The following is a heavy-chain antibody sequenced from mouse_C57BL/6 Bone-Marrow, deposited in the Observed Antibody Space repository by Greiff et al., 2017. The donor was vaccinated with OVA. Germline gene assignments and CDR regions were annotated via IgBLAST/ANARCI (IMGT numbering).Heavy chain of an antibody. V-gene: IGHV1-7*01. CDR3: ASPLSPYAMDY. J-gene: IGHJ4*01. CDR1: GYTFTSYW. CDR2: INPSSGYT. Sequence: VQLQQSGAELAKPGASVKLSCKASGYTFTSYWMHWVKQRPGQGLEWIGYINPSSGYTKYNQKFKDKATLTSDKSSSTAYMQLSSLTYEDSAVYYCASPLSPYAMDYWGQGTSVTVSS. D-gene: IGHD1-1*01.